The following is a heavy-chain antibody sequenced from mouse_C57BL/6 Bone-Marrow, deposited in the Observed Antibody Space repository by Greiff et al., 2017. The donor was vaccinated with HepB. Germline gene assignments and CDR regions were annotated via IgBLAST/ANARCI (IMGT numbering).Heavy chain of an antibody. D-gene: IGHD1-1*01. Sequence: VQLQQSGAELVKPGASVKMSCKASGYTFTSYWITWVKQRPGQGLEWIGDIYPGSGSTNYNEKFKSKATLTVDTSSSTAYMQLSSLTSEDSAVYYCARRGITTAMDYWGQGTSVTVSS. CDR3: ARRGITTAMDY. CDR1: GYTFTSYW. V-gene: IGHV1-55*01. CDR2: IYPGSGST. J-gene: IGHJ4*01.